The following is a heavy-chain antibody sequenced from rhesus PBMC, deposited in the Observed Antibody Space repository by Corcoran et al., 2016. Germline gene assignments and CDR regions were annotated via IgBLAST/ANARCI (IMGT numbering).Heavy chain of an antibody. CDR3: ARNAEYSGNWNVGNSLEV. V-gene: IGHV4-80*01. CDR2: INGNTGST. D-gene: IGHD6-25*01. CDR1: GGSFSSYW. J-gene: IGHJ5-2*02. Sequence: QVQLQESGPGLVKPSETLSLTCAVSGGSFSSYWWSWIRQPPGKGLEGIGEINGNTGSTTYTPPLKSRVTFSADASKNQFSLKLRSVTAADTAVYYCARNAEYSGNWNVGNSLEVWGRGVLVTVSS.